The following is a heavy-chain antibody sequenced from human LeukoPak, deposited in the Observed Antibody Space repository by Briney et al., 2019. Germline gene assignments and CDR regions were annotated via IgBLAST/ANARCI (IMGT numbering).Heavy chain of an antibody. D-gene: IGHD3-10*01. J-gene: IGHJ2*01. CDR1: GFTFMNYV. Sequence: GGSLRLSCSGSGFTFMNYVMAWVRLAPGKGLXXXXXXRLGGGLTHSADPVKGRFIISRDMNTLFLQMNNLRPEDTAMYYCARKITMVRGPLIKGYFDLWGRGTLVSVSS. CDR3: ARKITMVRGPLIKGYFDL. CDR2: XRLGGGLT. V-gene: IGHV3-23*01.